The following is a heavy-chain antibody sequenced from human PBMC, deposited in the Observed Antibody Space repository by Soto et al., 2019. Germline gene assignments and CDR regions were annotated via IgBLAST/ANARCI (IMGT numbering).Heavy chain of an antibody. D-gene: IGHD1-26*01. Sequence: GGSLRLSCAASGFTFSSYGMHWVRQAPGKGLEWVAVISYDGSNKYYADSVKGRFTISRDNSKNTLYLQMNSLRAEDTAVYYCAKDVSGSYYRGHYFDYWGQGTLATVSS. V-gene: IGHV3-30*18. J-gene: IGHJ4*02. CDR3: AKDVSGSYYRGHYFDY. CDR1: GFTFSSYG. CDR2: ISYDGSNK.